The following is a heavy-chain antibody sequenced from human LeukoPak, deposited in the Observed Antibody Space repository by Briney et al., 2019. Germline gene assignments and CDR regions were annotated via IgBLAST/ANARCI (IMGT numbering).Heavy chain of an antibody. V-gene: IGHV3-30*04. J-gene: IGHJ6*02. CDR1: GFTFSSYE. Sequence: HPGGSLRLSCAASGFTFSSYEMNRVRQAPGKGLEWVAVIWYDGSNKYYADSVKGRFTSSRDNSKNTLYLQMNSLRAEDTAVYYCAKSRRGRSWGPLYYYYGMDVWAQGTTVTVSS. CDR3: AKSRRGRSWGPLYYYYGMDV. D-gene: IGHD2-15*01. CDR2: IWYDGSNK.